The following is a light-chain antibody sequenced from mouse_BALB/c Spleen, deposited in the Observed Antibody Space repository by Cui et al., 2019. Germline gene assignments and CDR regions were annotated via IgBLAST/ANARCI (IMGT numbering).Light chain of an antibody. V-gene: IGKV4-91*01. CDR3: QQGSRIPLT. Sequence: EIVLTQSQTNMAAYNWEKITITSSSSASISFNYMHWYQQKPGTSPKLLIYRTSNLASGVPARFSGSGSGTSYSLTIGSMEAEDVATYYCQQGSRIPLTFGAGTKLELK. CDR2: RTS. J-gene: IGKJ5*01. CDR1: ASISFNY.